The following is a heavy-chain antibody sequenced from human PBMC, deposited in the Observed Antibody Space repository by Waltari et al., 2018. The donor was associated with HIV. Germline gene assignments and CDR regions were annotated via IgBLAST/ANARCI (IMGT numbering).Heavy chain of an antibody. CDR3: VKERGPFNGFDI. CDR2: IWSDGYNK. Sequence: QVYLMESGGGVVQRGGSLKLSCYASGITFGTYGMHWVRQAPGKGLEWVAVIWSDGYNKFYADSVRGRFTFSRDNSKYTLSLQMNSLRAEDTALYYCVKERGPFNGFDIWGQGTMVTVSS. J-gene: IGHJ3*02. CDR1: GITFGTYG. V-gene: IGHV3-33*06. D-gene: IGHD3-16*01.